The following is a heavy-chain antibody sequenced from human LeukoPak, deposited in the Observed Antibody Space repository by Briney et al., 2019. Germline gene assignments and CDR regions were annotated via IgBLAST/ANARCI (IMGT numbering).Heavy chain of an antibody. Sequence: PGGSLRLSCAASGFSVSNNYMSWVRQAPGKGLEWVSVIYSGGSTFYADSVKGRFTISRDNSKNTLYLQMNSLRAEDTAVYYCARGGNPRDGPDYWGQGTLVTVSS. V-gene: IGHV3-66*01. CDR1: GFSVSNNY. D-gene: IGHD4-23*01. J-gene: IGHJ4*02. CDR3: ARGGNPRDGPDY. CDR2: IYSGGST.